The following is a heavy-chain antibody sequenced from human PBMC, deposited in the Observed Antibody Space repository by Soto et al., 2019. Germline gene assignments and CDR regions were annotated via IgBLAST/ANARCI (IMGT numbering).Heavy chain of an antibody. J-gene: IGHJ4*02. CDR2: ISYDGSNK. CDR1: GFTFSSYG. CDR3: AKDGSYYYDSSGYYPFDY. D-gene: IGHD3-22*01. Sequence: GGSLRLSCAASGFTFSSYGMHWVRQAPGKGLEWVAVISYDGSNKYYAGSVKGRFTISRDNSKNTLYLQMNSLRAEDTAVYYCAKDGSYYYDSSGYYPFDYWGQGTLVTVSS. V-gene: IGHV3-30*18.